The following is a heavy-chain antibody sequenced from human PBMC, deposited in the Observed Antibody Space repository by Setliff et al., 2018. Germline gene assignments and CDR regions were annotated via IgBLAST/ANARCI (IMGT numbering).Heavy chain of an antibody. D-gene: IGHD3-22*01. CDR2: MFSGGEA. CDR3: ARSPQYDTWYFDL. J-gene: IGHJ2*01. CDR1: GFNARDNY. Sequence: PGGSLRLSCVAYGFNARDNYMSWVRQAPGKGLECVCFMFSGGEASCADSVKGRFTISRDTSKNTLYVQMNDLRAEDTAVYYCARSPQYDTWYFDLWGRGTLVTVSS. V-gene: IGHV3-66*02.